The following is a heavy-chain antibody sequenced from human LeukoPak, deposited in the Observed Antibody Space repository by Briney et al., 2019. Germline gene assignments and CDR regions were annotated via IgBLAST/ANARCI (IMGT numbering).Heavy chain of an antibody. V-gene: IGHV3-20*04. CDR1: GFTFGDYA. D-gene: IGHD3-22*01. Sequence: GGSLRLSCAASGFTFGDYAMTWVRQAPGKGLEWVSGINWNGGCTGYADSVKGRFTISRDNAKNSLYLQMNSLRAEDTALYYCARSNSSGYWDHDAFDIWGQGTMVTVSS. CDR3: ARSNSSGYWDHDAFDI. CDR2: INWNGGCT. J-gene: IGHJ3*02.